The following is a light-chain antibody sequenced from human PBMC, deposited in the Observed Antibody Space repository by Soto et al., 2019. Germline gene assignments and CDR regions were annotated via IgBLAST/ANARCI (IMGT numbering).Light chain of an antibody. V-gene: IGLV1-44*01. CDR1: YSNIGIND. CDR3: AAWDDSLNGPA. Sequence: QSVLSQPPSASGTPGQTVTVSCSGTYSNIGINDVHWYRQLSGTAPQILIYYTSQRATGVPDRFSGSRSGTSASLVISGLQTEDEADYHCAAWDDSLNGPAFGGGTKLTVL. CDR2: YTS. J-gene: IGLJ2*01.